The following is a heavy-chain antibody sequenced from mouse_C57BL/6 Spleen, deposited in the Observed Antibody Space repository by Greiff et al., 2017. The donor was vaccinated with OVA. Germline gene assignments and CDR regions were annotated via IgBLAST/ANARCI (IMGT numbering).Heavy chain of an antibody. V-gene: IGHV2-2*01. CDR3: ARNYYGSSYWYFDV. CDR2: IWSGGST. J-gene: IGHJ1*03. D-gene: IGHD1-1*01. CDR1: GFSLTSYG. Sequence: KQSGPGLVQPSQSLSIPCTVSGFSLTSYGVHWVRQSPGKGLEWLGVIWSGGSTDYNAAFISRLSISKDNSKSQVFFKMNSLQADDTAIYYCARNYYGSSYWYFDVWGTGTTVTVSS.